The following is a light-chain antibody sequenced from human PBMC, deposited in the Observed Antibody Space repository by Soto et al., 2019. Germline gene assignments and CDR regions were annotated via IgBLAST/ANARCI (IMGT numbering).Light chain of an antibody. CDR3: QQYGSSGT. V-gene: IGKV3D-20*01. J-gene: IGKJ1*01. CDR2: DAS. CDR1: QSVRRRY. Sequence: EIVLTQPPATLSFSPGVRATLSCGASQSVRRRYLAWYQQRPGLAPRLLIYDASTRATGIPDRFSGSGSVTDFTLTIIRLEPEDFAVYYCQQYGSSGTFCQGTKVDIK.